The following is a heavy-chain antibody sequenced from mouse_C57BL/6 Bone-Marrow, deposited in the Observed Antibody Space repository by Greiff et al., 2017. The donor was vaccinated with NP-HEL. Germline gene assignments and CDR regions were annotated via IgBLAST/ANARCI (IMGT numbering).Heavy chain of an antibody. Sequence: QVQLKQSGPELVKPGASVKISCKASGYTFTDYYINWVKQRPGQGLEWIGWIFPGSGSTYYNEKFKGKATLTVDKSSSTAYMVLSSLTSEDSAVYFCARYSNYLYWYFDVWGTGTTVTVSS. J-gene: IGHJ1*03. CDR1: GYTFTDYY. D-gene: IGHD2-5*01. CDR2: IFPGSGST. V-gene: IGHV1-75*01. CDR3: ARYSNYLYWYFDV.